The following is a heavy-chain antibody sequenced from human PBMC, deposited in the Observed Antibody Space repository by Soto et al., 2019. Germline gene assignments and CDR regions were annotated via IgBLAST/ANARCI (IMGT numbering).Heavy chain of an antibody. J-gene: IGHJ6*02. CDR2: IRPYNGDT. V-gene: IGHV1-18*04. D-gene: IGHD2-15*01. CDR1: GYNFISYG. Sequence: ASVKVSCKASGYNFISYGVTWVRQAPGQGPEWVGWIRPYNGDTNYGQKFQGRATMTTDTPTSMAYMELRNLRSDDTAVYYCARGGKYCSGGACYGSSETLYYGMDVWGQGTTVTVSS. CDR3: ARGGKYCSGGACYGSSETLYYGMDV.